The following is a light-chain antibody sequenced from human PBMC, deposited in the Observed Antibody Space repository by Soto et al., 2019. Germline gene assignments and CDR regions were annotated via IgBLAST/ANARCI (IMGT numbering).Light chain of an antibody. CDR2: GAS. V-gene: IGKV3-20*01. CDR1: QSVSSSY. J-gene: IGKJ5*01. CDR3: RQYGSSPQT. Sequence: EIVLTQSPGTLSLSPGERATLSCRASQSVSSSYLAWYQQKPGQAPRLLIYGASSRATGIPDRFSGSGSGTDFTLTISRLEPEDLAVYYCRQYGSSPQTFGQWTRLEIK.